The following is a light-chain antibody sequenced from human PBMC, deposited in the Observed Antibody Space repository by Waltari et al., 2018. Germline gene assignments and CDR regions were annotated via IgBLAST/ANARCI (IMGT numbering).Light chain of an antibody. V-gene: IGKV1-16*01. CDR1: QDINNN. Sequence: DIQMTQSPSSLSASVGDRVTITCQASQDINNNLAWYQQKPGKVPKFLIYKASSLQSGVPSRFTGSGSGTDFTLIISSLQPEDFATYYCQHGYGAPYTFGQGTKVEI. J-gene: IGKJ2*01. CDR3: QHGYGAPYT. CDR2: KAS.